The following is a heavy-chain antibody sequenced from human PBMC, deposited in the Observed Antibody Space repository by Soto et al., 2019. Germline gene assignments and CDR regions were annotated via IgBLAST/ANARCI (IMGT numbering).Heavy chain of an antibody. CDR3: ARTPVPAASNGMDV. CDR1: GGSISSGGYY. Sequence: TLSLTCTVSGGSISSGGYYWSWIRQHPGKGLEWIGYIYYSGSTYYNPFLKSRVTISVDTSKNQFSLKLSSVTAADTAVYYCARTPVPAASNGMDVWGQGTTVTVSS. J-gene: IGHJ6*02. V-gene: IGHV4-31*03. D-gene: IGHD2-2*01. CDR2: IYYSGST.